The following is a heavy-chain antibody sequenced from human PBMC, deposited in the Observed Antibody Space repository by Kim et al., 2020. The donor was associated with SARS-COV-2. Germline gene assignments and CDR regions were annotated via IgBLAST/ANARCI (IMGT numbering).Heavy chain of an antibody. CDR3: ASRFGYSSSSGLGI. CDR2: INHSGST. Sequence: SETLSLTCAVYGGSFSDYYWSWIRQPPGKGLEWIGEINHSGSTNYNPSHKSRVTISVDTPKNQFSLKLSSVTAADTAVYYCASRFGYSSSSGLGIWGQGTLVTVSS. D-gene: IGHD6-13*01. J-gene: IGHJ1*01. CDR1: GGSFSDYY. V-gene: IGHV4-34*01.